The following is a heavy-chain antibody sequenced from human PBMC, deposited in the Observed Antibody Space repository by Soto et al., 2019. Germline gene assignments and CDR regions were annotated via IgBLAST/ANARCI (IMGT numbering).Heavy chain of an antibody. V-gene: IGHV3-7*01. CDR3: ARDLDGSSTSCRED. CDR1: GFTFSSYW. J-gene: IGHJ4*02. CDR2: IKQDGSEK. Sequence: EVQLVESGGGLVQPGGSLRLSCAASGFTFSSYWMSWVRQAPGKGLEWVANIKQDGSEKYYVDSVKGRFTISRDNAKNSLYQQMNNLRAEDTAGYYCARDLDGSSTSCREDWGQGTLVSVSS. D-gene: IGHD2-2*01.